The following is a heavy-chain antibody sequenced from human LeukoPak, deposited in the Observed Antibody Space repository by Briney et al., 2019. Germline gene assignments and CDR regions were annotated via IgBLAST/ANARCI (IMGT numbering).Heavy chain of an antibody. V-gene: IGHV3-11*01. CDR1: GFTFSDYY. CDR2: TSSSGTTI. Sequence: PGGSLRLSCAASGFTFSDYYMSWVRQAPGRGLEWVSSTSSSGTTIYYADSVKGRFTISRDNAKNSLYLQMNSLRAEDTADYYCAKVRLRAGATGIDYWGQGTLVTVSP. CDR3: AKVRLRAGATGIDY. J-gene: IGHJ4*02. D-gene: IGHD1-26*01.